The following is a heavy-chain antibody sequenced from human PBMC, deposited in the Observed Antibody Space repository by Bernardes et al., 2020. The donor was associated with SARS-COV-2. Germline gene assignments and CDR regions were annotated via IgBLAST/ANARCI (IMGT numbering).Heavy chain of an antibody. V-gene: IGHV4-59*08. CDR1: GGSISTYY. CDR3: ASLTREGAEAKFEY. CDR2: IYYSGST. Sequence: SETLSLTCTVSGGSISTYYWSWNRQPPGKGLELIGYIYYSGSTNYNPSLKSRVTISVDTSKNQFTLKLSSVTAADTAVYYCASLTREGAEAKFEYWGQGTLVTVSS. J-gene: IGHJ4*02. D-gene: IGHD6-13*01.